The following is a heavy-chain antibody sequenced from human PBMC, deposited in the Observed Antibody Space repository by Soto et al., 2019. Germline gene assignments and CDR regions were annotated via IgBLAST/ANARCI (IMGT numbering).Heavy chain of an antibody. CDR2: IIPIFGTA. Sequence: VKVSCKASGGTFSSYAISWVRQAPGQGLEWMGGIIPIFGTANYAQKFQGRVTITADKSTSTAYMELSSLRSEDTAVYYCARDPYSSSSYYYYYGMDVWGQGTTVTVSS. D-gene: IGHD6-6*01. CDR3: ARDPYSSSSYYYYYGMDV. J-gene: IGHJ6*02. V-gene: IGHV1-69*06. CDR1: GGTFSSYA.